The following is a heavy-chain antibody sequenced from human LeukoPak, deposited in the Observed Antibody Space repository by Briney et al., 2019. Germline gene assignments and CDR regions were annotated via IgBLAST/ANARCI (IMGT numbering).Heavy chain of an antibody. V-gene: IGHV3-48*01. CDR3: TTVGVY. Sequence: GGSLRLSCAASGFTFSSYSMNWIRQAPGKGLEWVSYITTSSSSIYYADSVKGRFTISRDNDKNSLYLQMNSLRAEDTAVYYCTTVGVYWGQGTLVTVSS. D-gene: IGHD3-10*01. J-gene: IGHJ4*02. CDR1: GFTFSSYS. CDR2: ITTSSSSI.